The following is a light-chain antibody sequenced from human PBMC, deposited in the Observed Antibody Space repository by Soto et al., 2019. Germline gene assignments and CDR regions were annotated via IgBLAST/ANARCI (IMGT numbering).Light chain of an antibody. V-gene: IGLV2-14*01. J-gene: IGLJ1*01. CDR2: DVS. CDR1: SGDVGGYNY. CDR3: SSYTSSSTLNYV. Sequence: QSALTQPASVSGSPGQSITISCTGTSGDVGGYNYVSWYQQHPGKAPKLMIYDVSNRPSGVSNRFSGSKSGNTASLTISGLQAEDEADYYCSSYTSSSTLNYVFGTWTKVTVL.